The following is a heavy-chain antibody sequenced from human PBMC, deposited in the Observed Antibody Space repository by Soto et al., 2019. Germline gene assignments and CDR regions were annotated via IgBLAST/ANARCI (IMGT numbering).Heavy chain of an antibody. J-gene: IGHJ4*02. CDR2: VFHTGNT. Sequence: SETLSLTCSVSGDSIRSYYWTWIRQPPGKGLQWIGYVFHTGNTNYNPSLKSRVTISEDASKNQVSLRLTSVTAADTAVYYCARGGGYDSFDFWGQGIQVTVSS. V-gene: IGHV4-59*01. D-gene: IGHD2-15*01. CDR1: GDSIRSYY. CDR3: ARGGGYDSFDF.